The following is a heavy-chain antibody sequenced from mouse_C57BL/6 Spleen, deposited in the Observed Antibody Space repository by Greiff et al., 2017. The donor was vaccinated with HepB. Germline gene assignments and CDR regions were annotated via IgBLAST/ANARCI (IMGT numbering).Heavy chain of an antibody. J-gene: IGHJ4*01. CDR1: GFSLTSYG. CDR2: IWRGGST. Sequence: VQLQQSGPGLVQPSQSLSITCTVSGFSLTSYGVHWVRQSPGKGLEWLGVIWRGGSTDYNAAFMSRLSITKDNSKSQVFFKMNSLQADDTAIYYCAKNLDSSGSYAMDYWGQGTSVTVSS. V-gene: IGHV2-5*01. CDR3: AKNLDSSGSYAMDY. D-gene: IGHD3-2*02.